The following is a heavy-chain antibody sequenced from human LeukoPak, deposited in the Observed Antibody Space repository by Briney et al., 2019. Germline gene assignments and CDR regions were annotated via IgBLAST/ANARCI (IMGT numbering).Heavy chain of an antibody. CDR2: FDPEDGET. Sequence: ASVKVSCKVSGYTLTELSMHWVRQAPGKGLEWMGGFDPEDGETIYAQKFQGRVTMTEDTSTDTAYMELSSLRSEDTAVYYCARDVELGSYFDYWGQGTLVTVSS. CDR1: GYTLTELS. CDR3: ARDVELGSYFDY. J-gene: IGHJ4*02. D-gene: IGHD1-26*01. V-gene: IGHV1-24*01.